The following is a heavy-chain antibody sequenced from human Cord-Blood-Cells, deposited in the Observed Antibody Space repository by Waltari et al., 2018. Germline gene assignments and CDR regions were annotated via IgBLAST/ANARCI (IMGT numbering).Heavy chain of an antibody. CDR1: GGTFSSYA. Sequence: QVQLVQSGAEVKKPGSSVQVSCKASGGTFSSYAISWVRQAPGQGREWMGGIIPIFGTANYAQKFQGRVTITADESTSTAYMELSSLRSEDTAVYYCARPGVPAALSDAFDIWGQGTMVTVSS. V-gene: IGHV1-69*12. CDR3: ARPGVPAALSDAFDI. J-gene: IGHJ3*02. D-gene: IGHD2-2*01. CDR2: IIPIFGTA.